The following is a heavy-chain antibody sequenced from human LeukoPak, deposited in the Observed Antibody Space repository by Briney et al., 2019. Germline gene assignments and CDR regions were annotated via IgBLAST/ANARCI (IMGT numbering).Heavy chain of an antibody. CDR1: GGXISSYY. V-gene: IGHV4-4*07. Sequence: SETLSLTCTVSGGXISSYYCSWIRQPAGKALEWIGRIYTSGNTNYNPSLESRVTMSVDTSKNQFSLKLSSVTAADTAVYYCARQEQYYYGSGSYYHYYYGMDVWGQGTTVTVSS. J-gene: IGHJ6*02. CDR3: ARQEQYYYGSGSYYHYYYGMDV. CDR2: IYTSGNT. D-gene: IGHD3-10*01.